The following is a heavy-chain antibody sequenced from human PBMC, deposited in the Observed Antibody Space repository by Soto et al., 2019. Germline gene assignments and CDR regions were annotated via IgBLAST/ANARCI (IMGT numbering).Heavy chain of an antibody. CDR3: SIGLRVHRGRYYYGLDV. V-gene: IGHV4-34*01. Sequence: VEEGYSIDHGGSWISKKQGKGLEWIGEINRSGSTNYTPSLKIRVTISVDKAKNQFSLKLSSVTAADTAVYYCSIGLRVHRGRYYYGLDVWGQATLVT. J-gene: IGHJ6*02. CDR2: INRSGST. CDR1: EGYSIDHG. D-gene: IGHD3-10*01.